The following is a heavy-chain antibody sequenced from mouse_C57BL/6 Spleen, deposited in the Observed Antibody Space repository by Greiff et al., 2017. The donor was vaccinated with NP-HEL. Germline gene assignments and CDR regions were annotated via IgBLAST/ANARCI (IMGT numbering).Heavy chain of an antibody. Sequence: EVKLMESGPGLVKPSQSLSLTCSVTGYSITSGYYWNWIRQFPGNKLEWMGYISYDGSNNYNPSLKNQISITRDKSKNQFFLKLNAVTTEDTATDYCASGGYDYGAMDYWGQGTSVTVSS. CDR3: ASGGYDYGAMDY. J-gene: IGHJ4*01. CDR1: GYSITSGYY. V-gene: IGHV3-6*01. CDR2: ISYDGSN. D-gene: IGHD2-4*01.